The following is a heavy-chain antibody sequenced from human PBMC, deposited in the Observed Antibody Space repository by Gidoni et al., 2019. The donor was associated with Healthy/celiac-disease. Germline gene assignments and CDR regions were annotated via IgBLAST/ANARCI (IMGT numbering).Heavy chain of an antibody. V-gene: IGHV1-46*01. CDR1: GYTFTSYY. CDR3: AREPPSRGSYDY. D-gene: IGHD1-26*01. CDR2: INPSGGST. Sequence: QVQLVQSGAEVKKPGASVKVSCKPSGYTFTSYYMHWVRQAPGQGLEWMGVINPSGGSTSYAQKFQGRVTMTRDTSTSTVYMELSSLRSEDTAVYYCAREPPSRGSYDYWGQGTLVTVSS. J-gene: IGHJ4*02.